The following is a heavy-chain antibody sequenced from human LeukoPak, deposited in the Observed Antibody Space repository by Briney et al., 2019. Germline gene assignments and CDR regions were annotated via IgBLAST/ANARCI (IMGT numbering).Heavy chain of an antibody. V-gene: IGHV1-2*02. Sequence: ASVKVSCKASGYTFTGYYMHWVRQAPGQGLEWMGWINPNSGGTNYAQKFQGRVTMTRDTSISTAYMELSRLRSDDTAVYYCASQAKYCTSTSCYDYYFDYWGQGTLVTVPS. D-gene: IGHD2-2*01. J-gene: IGHJ4*02. CDR2: INPNSGGT. CDR3: ASQAKYCTSTSCYDYYFDY. CDR1: GYTFTGYY.